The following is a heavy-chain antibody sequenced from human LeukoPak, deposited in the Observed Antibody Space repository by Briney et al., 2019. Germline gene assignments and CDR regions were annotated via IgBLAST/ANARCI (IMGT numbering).Heavy chain of an antibody. Sequence: GGSLRLSCAASGFTFSSYAMSWVRQAPGKGLEWVSAISNSGGSTYYADSVKGRFTITRDNSKKTLYLQINSLRAEDTAVYYCAKGPLLWFGELSEEYYFDYWGQGTLVTVSS. V-gene: IGHV3-23*01. CDR3: AKGPLLWFGELSEEYYFDY. CDR2: ISNSGGST. J-gene: IGHJ4*02. D-gene: IGHD3-10*01. CDR1: GFTFSSYA.